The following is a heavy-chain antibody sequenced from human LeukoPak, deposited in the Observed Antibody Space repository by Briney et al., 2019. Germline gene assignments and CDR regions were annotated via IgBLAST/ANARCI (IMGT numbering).Heavy chain of an antibody. J-gene: IGHJ4*02. CDR3: ATDLSGASDY. CDR1: RFTFCSFW. Sequence: GGSLRLSCAASRFTFCSFWMHWLPQAPGTGLVWVSRIYTGGGWTDYADSVKGRFTVSRDNAKNALFLQMNSLRAEDTAVYYCATDLSGASDYWGQGTLVTVSS. V-gene: IGHV3-74*01. D-gene: IGHD3-10*01. CDR2: IYTGGGWT.